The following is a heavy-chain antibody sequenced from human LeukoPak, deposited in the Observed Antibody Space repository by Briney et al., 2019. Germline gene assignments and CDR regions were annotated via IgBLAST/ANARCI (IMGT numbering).Heavy chain of an antibody. CDR1: GFTFDDYG. J-gene: IGHJ4*02. V-gene: IGHV3-20*04. CDR2: LNWNGGST. Sequence: GGSLRLSCAASGFTFDDYGMSWVRQAPGKGLEWVSGLNWNGGSTGYADSVKGRCIISRDNAKNSLYLQMNSLRAEDTAVYYCARTDLGRIYYGSGSYYTFDYWGQGTLVTVSS. CDR3: ARTDLGRIYYGSGSYYTFDY. D-gene: IGHD3-10*01.